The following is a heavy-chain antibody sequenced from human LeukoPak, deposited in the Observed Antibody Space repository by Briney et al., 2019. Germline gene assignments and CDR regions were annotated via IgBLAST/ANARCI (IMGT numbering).Heavy chain of an antibody. CDR3: GRGTNDYPGSDY. V-gene: IGHV3-7*01. D-gene: IGHD3-16*01. J-gene: IGHJ4*02. Sequence: GSLRLSCVVSGFTFSNYWMNWVRQAPGEGLEWVANIDQAGSEKHFGDSVKGRFTISRDNAKNSVFLEINYVTAEDTAVYYCGRGTNDYPGSDYWGQGTLVTVSS. CDR2: IDQAGSEK. CDR1: GFTFSNYW.